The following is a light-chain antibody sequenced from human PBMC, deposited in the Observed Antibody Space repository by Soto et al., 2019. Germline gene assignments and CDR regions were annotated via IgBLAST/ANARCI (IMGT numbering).Light chain of an antibody. CDR2: GAS. CDR3: QQYNNWPPIT. V-gene: IGKV3-15*01. J-gene: IGKJ5*01. CDR1: QSVSNN. Sequence: EIVLTQSPATLSLSPGERATVSCRASQSVSNNLAWFQQKPGQAPRLLIFGASSRATGIPARFSGSGSGTEFTLTINSLQSEDFAVYYCQQYNNWPPITFGQGTRLEIK.